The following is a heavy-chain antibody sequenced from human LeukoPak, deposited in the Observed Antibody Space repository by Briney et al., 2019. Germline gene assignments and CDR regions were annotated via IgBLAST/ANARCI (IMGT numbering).Heavy chain of an antibody. J-gene: IGHJ3*02. Sequence: SETLSLTCTVSDYSISSGDYYWSWIRQPAGKGLEWIGRISSSGSTNYNPSLKSRVTISVDTSKNQFSLKLSSVTAADTAVYFCARGPYSYDSSGAFDIWGQGTMVTVSS. CDR3: ARGPYSYDSSGAFDI. D-gene: IGHD3-22*01. CDR1: DYSISSGDYY. CDR2: ISSSGST. V-gene: IGHV4-61*02.